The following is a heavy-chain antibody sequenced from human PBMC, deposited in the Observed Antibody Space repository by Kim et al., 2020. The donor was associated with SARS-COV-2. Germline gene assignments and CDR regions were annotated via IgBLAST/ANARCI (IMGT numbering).Heavy chain of an antibody. CDR3: ARDVWRCYDSACDTGYYHGMDV. D-gene: IGHD3-16*01. CDR2: INPKTGNP. Sequence: ASVKVSCKASGYTFTSYALNWVRQAPGQGLEWMGWINPKTGNPTYVQGFTGRFVFSLDTSVSTSFLQISGLKAEDTAVYYCARDVWRCYDSACDTGYYHGMDVWGQGTTVTVSS. J-gene: IGHJ6*02. CDR1: GYTFTSYA. V-gene: IGHV7-4-1*02.